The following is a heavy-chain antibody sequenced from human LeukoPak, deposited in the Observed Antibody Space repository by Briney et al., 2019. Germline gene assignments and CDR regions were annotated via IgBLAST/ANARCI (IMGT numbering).Heavy chain of an antibody. CDR1: GYTLTELS. V-gene: IGHV1-24*01. J-gene: IGHJ3*02. CDR3: ATDRGAAEAFDI. D-gene: IGHD6-13*01. Sequence: ASVKVSCKVSGYTLTELSMHWVRQAPGKGLEWMGGFDPEDGETIYAQKFQGRVTMTEDTSTDTAYVELSSLRSEDTAVYYCATDRGAAEAFDIWGQGTMVTVSS. CDR2: FDPEDGET.